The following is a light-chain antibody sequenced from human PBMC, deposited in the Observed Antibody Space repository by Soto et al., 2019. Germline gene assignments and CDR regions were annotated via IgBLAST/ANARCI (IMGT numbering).Light chain of an antibody. CDR1: QSVSSTY. J-gene: IGKJ2*01. V-gene: IGKV3-20*01. Sequence: EIVLTQSPVTLSLSPGEGATLSCRASQSVSSTYLAWYQQKPGQAPRLLIYGASSRATGIPDRFSGSGSGTDFTLTISRLEPEDFAVYYCQQHGGSPLYTFGQGTKLEIK. CDR3: QQHGGSPLYT. CDR2: GAS.